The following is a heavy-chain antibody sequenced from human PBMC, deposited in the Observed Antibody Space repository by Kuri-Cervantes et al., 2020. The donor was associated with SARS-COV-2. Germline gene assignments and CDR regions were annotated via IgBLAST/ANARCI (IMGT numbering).Heavy chain of an antibody. CDR2: IDWDDDK. V-gene: IGHV2-70*11. Sequence: SGPTLVKPTQTLTLTCTFSGFSLTTSGMCVAWIRQHPGKALEWLARIDWDDDKYYKTSLNTRLSISKDTSKDQVVLTMTNMDPVDTATYYCVRIRAATVIADYWGQGTLVTVSS. J-gene: IGHJ4*02. D-gene: IGHD4-11*01. CDR3: VRIRAATVIADY. CDR1: GFSLTTSGMC.